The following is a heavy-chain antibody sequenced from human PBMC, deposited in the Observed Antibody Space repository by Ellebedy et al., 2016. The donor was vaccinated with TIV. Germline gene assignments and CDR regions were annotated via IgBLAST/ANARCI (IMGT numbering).Heavy chain of an antibody. CDR1: GGSFNRYY. CDR3: ARRTTTYLDSSGLYFDL. J-gene: IGHJ2*01. V-gene: IGHV4-59*01. Sequence: SETLSLTXAVYGGSFNRYYWSWIRQPPGKGLEWIGYLYYNGSTNYNPSLKSRVTISVDTSKKQFSLRLNSVTTADTAVYYCARRTTTYLDSSGLYFDLWGRGTLVTVSS. CDR2: LYYNGST. D-gene: IGHD6-19*01.